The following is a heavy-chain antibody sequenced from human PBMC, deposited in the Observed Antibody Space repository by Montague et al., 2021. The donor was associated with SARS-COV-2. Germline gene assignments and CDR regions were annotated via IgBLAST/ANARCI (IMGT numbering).Heavy chain of an antibody. CDR1: GGSISSSNW. CDR3: ARAGGDYHYHYYGMDV. Sequence: ETLSLTCAVSGGSISSSNWWSWVRQPPGKGLEWIGEIYHSGSTNYNPSLKSRVTISIDKSKNQFSLKLSSVTAADTAVYCCARAGGDYHYHYYGMDVWGQGTTVTVSS. J-gene: IGHJ6*02. V-gene: IGHV4-4*01. CDR2: IYHSGST. D-gene: IGHD4-17*01.